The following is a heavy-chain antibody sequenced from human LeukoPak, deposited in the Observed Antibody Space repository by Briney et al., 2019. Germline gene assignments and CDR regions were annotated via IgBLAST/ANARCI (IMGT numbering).Heavy chain of an antibody. D-gene: IGHD3-9*01. CDR3: QKTPYDILTGYQSDY. CDR1: GGSISSSSYY. J-gene: IGHJ4*02. Sequence: KPSKTLSLTCTVSGGSISSSSYYGGWIRQPPGKGLEWIGSIYYSGSTYYNPSLKSRVTISVDTSKNQFSLKLSSVTAADTVFFFKQKTPYDILTGYQSDYWGQGTLVTVSS. CDR2: IYYSGST. V-gene: IGHV4-39*01.